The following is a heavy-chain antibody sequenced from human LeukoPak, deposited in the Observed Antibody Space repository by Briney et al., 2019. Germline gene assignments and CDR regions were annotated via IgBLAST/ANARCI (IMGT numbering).Heavy chain of an antibody. V-gene: IGHV3-9*03. J-gene: IGHJ1*01. CDR2: ITLNSGSI. CDR3: AKASTSSWYGDFQH. D-gene: IGHD6-13*01. CDR1: GFTFDDYA. Sequence: GGSLRLSCAASGFTFDDYAMHWVRQAPGKGLEWVSGITLNSGSIGYADSVKGRFTISRDNAKNSLFLQMNSLRPEDMALYYCAKASTSSWYGDFQHWGQGTLVTVSS.